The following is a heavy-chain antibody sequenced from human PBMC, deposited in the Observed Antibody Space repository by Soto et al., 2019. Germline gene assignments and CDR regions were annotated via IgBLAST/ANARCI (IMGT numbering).Heavy chain of an antibody. CDR3: ARDLWGYCGADCYPLDV. V-gene: IGHV4-59*01. CDR2: MYNTGST. D-gene: IGHD2-21*02. CDR1: GGSISSYY. Sequence: TSETLSLTCTVSGGSISSYYWSWIRQPPGKGLEWIGYMYNTGSTIYNPSLTSRVTISVDTSKNQFSLKLNSVTAADTAVYYCARDLWGYCGADCYPLDVWGQGTTVTVS. J-gene: IGHJ6*02.